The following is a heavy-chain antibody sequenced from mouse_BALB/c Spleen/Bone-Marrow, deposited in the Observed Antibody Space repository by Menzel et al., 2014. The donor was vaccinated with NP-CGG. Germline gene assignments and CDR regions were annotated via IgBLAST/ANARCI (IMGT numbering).Heavy chain of an antibody. D-gene: IGHD1-1*01. CDR2: IWGDGST. V-gene: IGHV2-6-7*01. Sequence: VNVVESGPGLVAPSQSLSITCTVSGFSLXGYGVNWVRQPPGKGLEWLGMIWGDGSTDYNSALKSRLSISKDNSKSQVFLKMNSLQTDDTARYYCARVPLLRSSYAMDYWGQGTSVTVSS. J-gene: IGHJ4*01. CDR1: GFSLXGYG. CDR3: ARVPLLRSSYAMDY.